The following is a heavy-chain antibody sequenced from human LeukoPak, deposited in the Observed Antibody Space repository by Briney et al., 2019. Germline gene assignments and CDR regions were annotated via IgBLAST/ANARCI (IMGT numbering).Heavy chain of an antibody. CDR2: IYTSGST. J-gene: IGHJ3*02. V-gene: IGHV4-4*07. CDR3: ATMKNYYDSSGYYSTGPAFDI. Sequence: PSETLSLTCTASGGSISSYYWSWIRQPAGKGLEWIGRIYTSGSTNYNPSLKSRVTMSVDTSKNQFSLKLSSVTAADTAVYYCATMKNYYDSSGYYSTGPAFDIWGQGTMVTVSS. D-gene: IGHD3-22*01. CDR1: GGSISSYY.